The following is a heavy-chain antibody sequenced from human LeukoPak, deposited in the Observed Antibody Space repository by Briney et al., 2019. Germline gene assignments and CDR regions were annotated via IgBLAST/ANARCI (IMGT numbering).Heavy chain of an antibody. CDR2: INHSGST. J-gene: IGHJ4*02. CDR1: GGSFSGYY. D-gene: IGHD6-19*01. V-gene: IGHV4-34*01. CDR3: AISSGFLGIDY. Sequence: SETLSLTCAVYGGSFSGYYWSWIRQPPGKGLEWIGEINHSGSTNYNPSLKSRVTISVDKSKNQFSLKLSSVTAADTAVYYCAISSGFLGIDYWGQGTLVTVSS.